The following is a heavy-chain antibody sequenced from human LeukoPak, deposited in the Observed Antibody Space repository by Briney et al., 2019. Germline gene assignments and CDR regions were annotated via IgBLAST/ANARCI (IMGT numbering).Heavy chain of an antibody. Sequence: GSLRLSCAASGFTFSDYYMSWIRQAPGKGLEWVSYISSSDSTIYYADSVKGRFTISRDNAKNSLYLQMNSLRAEDTAVYYCARDSGSYYTDPFDYWGQGTLVTVSS. V-gene: IGHV3-11*04. CDR2: ISSSDSTI. CDR3: ARDSGSYYTDPFDY. CDR1: GFTFSDYY. D-gene: IGHD1-26*01. J-gene: IGHJ4*02.